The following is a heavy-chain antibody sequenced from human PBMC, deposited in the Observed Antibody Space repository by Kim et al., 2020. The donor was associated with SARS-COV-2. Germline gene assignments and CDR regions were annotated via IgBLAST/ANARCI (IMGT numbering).Heavy chain of an antibody. CDR2: IYPGDSDT. J-gene: IGHJ4*02. V-gene: IGHV5-51*01. CDR1: GYSFTNYW. D-gene: IGHD4-17*01. Sequence: GESLKISCKGSGYSFTNYWIGWVRQMPGKGLEWMGIIYPGDSDTRYSPSFQGQVTISADKSITTAYLQWSSLKASDTAMYYCARSPMTTRRKRFDYWSQGPLVTVSS. CDR3: ARSPMTTRRKRFDY.